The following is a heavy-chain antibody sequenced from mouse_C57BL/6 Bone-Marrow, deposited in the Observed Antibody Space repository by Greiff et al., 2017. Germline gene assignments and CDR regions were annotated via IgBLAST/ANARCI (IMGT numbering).Heavy chain of an antibody. V-gene: IGHV5-12*01. J-gene: IGHJ4*01. Sequence: EVHLVESGGGLVQPGGSLKLSCAASGFTFSDYYMYWVRQTPEKRLEWVAYISNGGGSTYYPDTVKGRFTISRDNAKNTLYLQMSRLKSEDTAMYYCARIYYGTPMDYWGQGTSVTVSS. CDR1: GFTFSDYY. CDR2: ISNGGGST. CDR3: ARIYYGTPMDY. D-gene: IGHD2-1*01.